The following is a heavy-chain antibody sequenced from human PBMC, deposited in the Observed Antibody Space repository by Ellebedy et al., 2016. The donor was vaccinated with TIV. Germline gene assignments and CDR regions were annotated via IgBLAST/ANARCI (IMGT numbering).Heavy chain of an antibody. CDR2: ISGYNGDT. V-gene: IGHV1-18*04. CDR3: ARSGDGNWFDP. D-gene: IGHD4-17*01. J-gene: IGHJ5*02. CDR1: GYTFTSFG. Sequence: ASVKVSCKASGYTFTSFGIGWVRQAPGQGLEWMGWISGYNGDTNYAQNLQGRVTMTTDSSTRTAYMELRSLRSDDTAVYYCARSGDGNWFDPWGQGTLVTVSS.